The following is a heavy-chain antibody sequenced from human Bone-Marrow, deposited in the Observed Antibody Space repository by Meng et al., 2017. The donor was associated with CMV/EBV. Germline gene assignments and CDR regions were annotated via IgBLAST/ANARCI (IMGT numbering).Heavy chain of an antibody. V-gene: IGHV3-48*03. CDR3: ARVRLMWGMDV. J-gene: IGHJ6*02. Sequence: GGSLRLSCAASGFTFSSYEMNWVRQAPGKGLEWVSYISSSGSTIYYADSVKGRFTISRDNAKNSLYLQMNSLRAEDTAVYYCARVRLMWGMDVWGQGITVTVSS. CDR1: GFTFSSYE. D-gene: IGHD2-8*01. CDR2: ISSSGSTI.